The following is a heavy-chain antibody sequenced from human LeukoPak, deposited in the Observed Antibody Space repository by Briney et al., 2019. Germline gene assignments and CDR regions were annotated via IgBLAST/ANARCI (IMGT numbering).Heavy chain of an antibody. CDR3: ARRLEVSGGDDAFDI. J-gene: IGHJ3*02. D-gene: IGHD3-10*01. V-gene: IGHV4-59*08. Sequence: SETLSLTCTVSGGSISSYYWSWIRQPPGKGLEWIGYIYYSGSTNYNPSRKSRVTISVDTSKNQFSLKLSSVNAADTAVYYCARRLEVSGGDDAFDIWGQGTMATVSS. CDR1: GGSISSYY. CDR2: IYYSGST.